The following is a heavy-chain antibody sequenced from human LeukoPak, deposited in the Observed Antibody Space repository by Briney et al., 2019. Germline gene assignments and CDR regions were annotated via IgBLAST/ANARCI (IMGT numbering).Heavy chain of an antibody. CDR1: GFIFISYS. D-gene: IGHD3-10*01. CDR3: AKDLGGPGSSPFGF. CDR2: ISYDGSNK. Sequence: GGSLRLSCAASGFIFISYSMNWVRQAPGKGLEWVAVISYDGSNKYYADSVKGRFTISRDNSKNTLFLQMDSLRVEDTALYYCAKDLGGPGSSPFGFWGQGTLVTVSS. J-gene: IGHJ4*02. V-gene: IGHV3-30*18.